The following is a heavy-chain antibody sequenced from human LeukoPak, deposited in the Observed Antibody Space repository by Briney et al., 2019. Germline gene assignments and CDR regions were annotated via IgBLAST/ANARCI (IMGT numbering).Heavy chain of an antibody. J-gene: IGHJ4*02. Sequence: PSETLSLTCTVSGGSISSNNHYWSWIRQPPGKGLEWIGYIYFDGSTYYNPSLKSRVTMSVDTSKNQFSLKLSSVTAADTAVYYCARAIGTVTTGQYFDYWGQGTLVTVSS. CDR2: IYFDGST. D-gene: IGHD4-17*01. V-gene: IGHV4-61*01. CDR1: GGSISSNNHY. CDR3: ARAIGTVTTGQYFDY.